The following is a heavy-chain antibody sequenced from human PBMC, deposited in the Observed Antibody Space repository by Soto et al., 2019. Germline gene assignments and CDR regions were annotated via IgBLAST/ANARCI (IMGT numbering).Heavy chain of an antibody. Sequence: EVQLLESGGGLVQPGGSLRLSCAASGFTFSSYAMSWFRQAPGKGLEWVSAISGSGGSTYYADSVKGRFTISRDNSKNPLYLQMKSLRAEDTAVYYCAKERPRISMVRGVIIRDAFDIWGQGTMVTVSS. J-gene: IGHJ3*02. V-gene: IGHV3-23*01. CDR2: ISGSGGST. CDR3: AKERPRISMVRGVIIRDAFDI. CDR1: GFTFSSYA. D-gene: IGHD3-10*01.